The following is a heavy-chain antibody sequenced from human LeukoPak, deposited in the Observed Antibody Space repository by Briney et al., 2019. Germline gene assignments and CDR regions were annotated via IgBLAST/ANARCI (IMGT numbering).Heavy chain of an antibody. CDR1: GGSFSGYY. D-gene: IGHD6-19*01. CDR3: AREGRPVAGTPFDY. CDR2: INHSGST. V-gene: IGHV4-34*01. J-gene: IGHJ4*02. Sequence: SETLSLTCAVYGGSFSGYYWSWIRQPPGKGLEWIGEINHSGSTNYNPSLKSRVTISVDTSKNQFSLKLSSVTAADTAVYYCAREGRPVAGTPFDYWGQGTLVTASS.